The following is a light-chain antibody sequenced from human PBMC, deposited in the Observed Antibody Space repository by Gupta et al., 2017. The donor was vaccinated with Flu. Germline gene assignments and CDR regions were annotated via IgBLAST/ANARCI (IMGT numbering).Light chain of an antibody. CDR2: EDD. CDR3: QSSDSSLRVA. J-gene: IGLJ2*01. CDR1: SGSIANNY. V-gene: IGLV6-57*01. Sequence: NFMLTQPHPVSGSPGQTVIISCTRSSGSIANNYVQWYQQRPGSPPIAVIYEDDQRPSGVPGRFSASIDRSSNTASLTISGLQTEDEAAYYCQSSDSSLRVAFGGGTKLTVL.